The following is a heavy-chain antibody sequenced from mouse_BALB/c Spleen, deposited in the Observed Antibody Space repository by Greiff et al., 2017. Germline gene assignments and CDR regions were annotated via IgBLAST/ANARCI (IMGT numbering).Heavy chain of an antibody. Sequence: VQLQQSGAELVRSGASVKLSCTASGFNIKDYYMHWVKQRPEQGLEWIGWIDPENGDTEYATKFQGKATMTADTSSNTAYLQLSSLTSEDTAVYYCNERGITTGGFDYWGQGTTLTVSS. J-gene: IGHJ2*01. CDR3: NERGITTGGFDY. CDR1: GFNIKDYY. CDR2: IDPENGDT. V-gene: IGHV14-4*02. D-gene: IGHD2-4*01.